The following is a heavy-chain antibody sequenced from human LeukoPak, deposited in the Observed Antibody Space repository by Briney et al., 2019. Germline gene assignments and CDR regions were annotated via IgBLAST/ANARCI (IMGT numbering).Heavy chain of an antibody. D-gene: IGHD6-19*01. V-gene: IGHV3-30-3*01. CDR2: ISYDGSNK. J-gene: IGHJ3*02. CDR3: VVPYSSGLRIHDAFDI. Sequence: QPGGSLRLSCAASGFTFSSYAMHWVRQAPGKGLEWVAVISYDGSNKYYADSVKGRFTISRDNSKNTLYLQMNSLRAEDTAVYYCVVPYSSGLRIHDAFDIWGQGTMVTVSS. CDR1: GFTFSSYA.